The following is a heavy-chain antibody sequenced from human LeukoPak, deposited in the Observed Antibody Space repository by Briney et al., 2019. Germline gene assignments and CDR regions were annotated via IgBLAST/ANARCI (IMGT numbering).Heavy chain of an antibody. CDR1: GGSFSGYY. J-gene: IGHJ4*02. CDR3: ARGGPGYSSGWYFDY. CDR2: INHSGST. D-gene: IGHD6-19*01. V-gene: IGHV4-34*01. Sequence: SETLSLTCAVYGGSFSGYYWSWIRQPPGKGLEWIGEINHSGSTNYNPSLKSRVTISVDTSKNQFSLKLSSVTAADTAVYYCARGGPGYSSGWYFDYWGQGTLVTVSS.